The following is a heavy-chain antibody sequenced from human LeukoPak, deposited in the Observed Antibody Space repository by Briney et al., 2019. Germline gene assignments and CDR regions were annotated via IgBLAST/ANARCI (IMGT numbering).Heavy chain of an antibody. D-gene: IGHD1-7*01. V-gene: IGHV3-48*04. J-gene: IGHJ4*02. CDR1: GFTVSSNY. Sequence: AGGSLRLSCAVSGFTVSSNYMAWVRQAPGKGLEWVSGISWNSGSIGYADSVKGRFTISRDNAKNSLYLQMNTLRAEDAAIYYCAREDDWNYEDYWGQGTLVAVSS. CDR3: AREDDWNYEDY. CDR2: ISWNSGSI.